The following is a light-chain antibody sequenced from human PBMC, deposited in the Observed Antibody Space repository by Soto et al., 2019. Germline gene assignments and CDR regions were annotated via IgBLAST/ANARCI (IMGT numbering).Light chain of an antibody. CDR1: SSNIGSNY. Sequence: QSVLTQPPSASGTPGQRVTISCSGSSSNIGSNYVYWYQQLPGTPPKLLIYRNNQRPSGVPDRFSGSKSGTSASLAISGLRSEDEADYYCAAWDDSLSGHYVFGPGTKVTV. J-gene: IGLJ1*01. CDR3: AAWDDSLSGHYV. V-gene: IGLV1-47*01. CDR2: RNN.